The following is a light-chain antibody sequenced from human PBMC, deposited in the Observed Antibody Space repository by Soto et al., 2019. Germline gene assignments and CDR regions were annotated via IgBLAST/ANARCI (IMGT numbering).Light chain of an antibody. J-gene: IGKJ2*01. CDR1: QSIAYSDGNTY. V-gene: IGKV2-30*01. CDR2: KVS. CDR3: MQGTHWSPYT. Sequence: DVVMTQSPLSLPVTLGQPASISCRSSQSIAYSDGNTYLNWFQQRPGQSPRRLIYKVSNRDSGVPDRFSGSGSGTDFTLKISRVEAEDVGVYYCMQGTHWSPYTFGQGTKLEIK.